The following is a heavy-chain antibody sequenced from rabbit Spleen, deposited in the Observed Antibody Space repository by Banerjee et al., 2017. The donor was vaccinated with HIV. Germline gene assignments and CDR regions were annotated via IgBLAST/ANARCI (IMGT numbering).Heavy chain of an antibody. V-gene: IGHV1S45*01. J-gene: IGHJ4*01. CDR2: INVVTGKA. CDR1: GFSFSNKAG. Sequence: QQQLEESGGGLVKPGGTLTLTCKASGFSFSNKAGMCWVRQAPGKGLQWIACINVVTGKAVYASWAKGRFTISKTSSTTVTLQMTSLTAAGTATYFCAREVLYAAYAGFGDATIYYFNLWGPGTLVTVS. CDR3: AREVLYAAYAGFGDATIYYFNL. D-gene: IGHD6-1*01.